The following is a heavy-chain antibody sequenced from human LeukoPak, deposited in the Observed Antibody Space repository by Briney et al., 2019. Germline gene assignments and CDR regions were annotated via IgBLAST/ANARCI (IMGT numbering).Heavy chain of an antibody. CDR1: GFSVSSNY. CDR3: AREGRFQSFDY. V-gene: IGHV3-53*01. J-gene: IGHJ4*02. CDR2: IYTGGTT. Sequence: PGGPLRLSCAASGFSVSSNYVSWVRQAPGKGLEWVSVIYTGGTTHYAPSVMGRFTISRDDSQNTVHLHMSGLRDEDTALYYCAREGRFQSFDYWGQGTLVAVSS.